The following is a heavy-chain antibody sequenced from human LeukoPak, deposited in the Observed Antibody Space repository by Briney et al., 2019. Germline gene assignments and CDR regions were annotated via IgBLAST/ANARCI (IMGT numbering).Heavy chain of an antibody. J-gene: IGHJ4*02. CDR2: ISGSGGST. CDR3: AKCVGSIAGY. Sequence: GGSPRLSCAASGFTFSSYAMSWVRQAPGKGMEWVSSISGSGGSTYYADSVRGRFTISRDNSKNTLYLQMNSLRAEDTAVYYCAKCVGSIAGYWGQGTLVTVSS. CDR1: GFTFSSYA. D-gene: IGHD6-6*01. V-gene: IGHV3-23*01.